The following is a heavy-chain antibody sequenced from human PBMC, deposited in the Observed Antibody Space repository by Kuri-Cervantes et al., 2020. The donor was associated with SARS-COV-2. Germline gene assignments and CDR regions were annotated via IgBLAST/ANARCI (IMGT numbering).Heavy chain of an antibody. D-gene: IGHD2-21*02. CDR1: GFTFSSYW. CDR3: AKGSGAVTGVFDY. J-gene: IGHJ4*02. V-gene: IGHV3-23*01. Sequence: GGSLRLSCAASGFTFSSYWMSWVRQAPGKGLEWVSSIRGSSSSTYYADSVKGRFTISRDNSKNTLYLQMNSLRAGDTAVYYCAKGSGAVTGVFDYWGQGTLVTVSS. CDR2: IRGSSSST.